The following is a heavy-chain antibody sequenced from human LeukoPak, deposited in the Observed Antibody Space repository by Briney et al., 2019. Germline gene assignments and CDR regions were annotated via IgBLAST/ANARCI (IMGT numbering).Heavy chain of an antibody. CDR2: TSSGSSYI. J-gene: IGHJ4*02. CDR1: GFTFNTYS. CDR3: AKDVLSSEGC. V-gene: IGHV3-21*04. Sequence: GGSLRLSCAASGFTFNTYSMNWVRQAPGKGLEWVSSTSSGSSYIYYADSVKGRFTISRDNSKNTLYLQMNSLRAEDTAVYYCAKDVLSSEGCWGQGTLVTVSS. D-gene: IGHD2/OR15-2a*01.